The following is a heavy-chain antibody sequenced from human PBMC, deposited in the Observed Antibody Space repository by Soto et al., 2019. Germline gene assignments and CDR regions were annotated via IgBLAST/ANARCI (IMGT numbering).Heavy chain of an antibody. CDR2: IKQDGSDK. CDR1: GFTFSSYW. D-gene: IGHD3-3*01. V-gene: IGHV3-7*01. Sequence: HPGGSLRLSCAASGFTFSSYWMSWVRQAPGKGLEWVANIKQDGSDKYYVDSVRGRFTISRDNAKNSLYLQMNSLRDEDTAVYYCARESAHYGMDVWGQGTTVPVSS. J-gene: IGHJ6*02. CDR3: ARESAHYGMDV.